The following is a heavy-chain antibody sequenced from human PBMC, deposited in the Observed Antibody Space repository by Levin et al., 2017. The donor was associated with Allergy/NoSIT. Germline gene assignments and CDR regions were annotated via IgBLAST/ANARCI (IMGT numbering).Heavy chain of an antibody. CDR2: INPNSGGT. CDR1: GYTFTGYY. V-gene: IGHV1-2*02. Sequence: ASVKVSCKASGYTFTGYYMHWVRQAPGQGLEWMGWINPNSGGTNYAQKFQGRVTMTRDTSISTAYMELSRLRSDDTAVYYCARDEYSSSSGFVDYWGQGTLVTVSS. D-gene: IGHD6-6*01. CDR3: ARDEYSSSSGFVDY. J-gene: IGHJ4*02.